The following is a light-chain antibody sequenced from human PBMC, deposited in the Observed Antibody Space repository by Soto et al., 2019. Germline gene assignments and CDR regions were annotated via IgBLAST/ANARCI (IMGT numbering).Light chain of an antibody. Sequence: EIVMTQSPGTLSVSAGERATLSCRASRGISSNLAWYQQKPGQAPRLLIYGASTRATGIPARFSGSGSVTDFTLTISRLEPEDFAVYYCQHYGRSPITFGQGTRLET. CDR1: RGISSN. J-gene: IGKJ5*01. CDR3: QHYGRSPIT. V-gene: IGKV3-20*01. CDR2: GAS.